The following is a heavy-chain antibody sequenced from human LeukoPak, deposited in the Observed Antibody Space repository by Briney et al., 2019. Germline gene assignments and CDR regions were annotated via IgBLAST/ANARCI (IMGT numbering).Heavy chain of an antibody. CDR1: GYTFTSYY. CDR3: ARAAGIVGATTAYFGL. Sequence: ASVKVSCKASGYTFTSYYMHWVRQAPGQGLEWMGIINPSGGSTSYAQKFQGRVTMTRDMSTSTVYMELSSLRSEDTAVYYCARAAGIVGATTAYFGLWGRGTLVTVSS. CDR2: INPSGGST. V-gene: IGHV1-46*01. D-gene: IGHD1-26*01. J-gene: IGHJ2*01.